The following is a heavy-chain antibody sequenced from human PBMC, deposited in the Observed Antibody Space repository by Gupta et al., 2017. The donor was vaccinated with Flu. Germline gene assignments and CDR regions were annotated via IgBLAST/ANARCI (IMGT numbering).Heavy chain of an antibody. CDR2: ISWNSGII. Sequence: AMHWVRQAPGKGLGWVSGISWNSGIIAYADSVKGRFTISRDNAKNSLYLQMNSLRAEDTALYHCAKGVVPADDAFDIWGQGTMVTVSS. V-gene: IGHV3-9*01. J-gene: IGHJ3*02. D-gene: IGHD2-2*01. CDR3: AKGVVPADDAFDI. CDR1: A.